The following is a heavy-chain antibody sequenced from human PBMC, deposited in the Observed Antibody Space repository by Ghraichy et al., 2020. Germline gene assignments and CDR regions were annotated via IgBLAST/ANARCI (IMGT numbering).Heavy chain of an antibody. CDR3: ASRCSGGSCYRAVDY. J-gene: IGHJ4*02. CDR1: GFTFSSYW. Sequence: GGSLRLSCAASGFTFSSYWMHWVRQAPGKGLVWVSRINSDGSSTSYADSVKGRFTISRDNAKNTLYLQMNSLRAEDTAVYYCASRCSGGSCYRAVDYWGQGTLVTVSS. V-gene: IGHV3-74*01. D-gene: IGHD2-15*01. CDR2: INSDGSST.